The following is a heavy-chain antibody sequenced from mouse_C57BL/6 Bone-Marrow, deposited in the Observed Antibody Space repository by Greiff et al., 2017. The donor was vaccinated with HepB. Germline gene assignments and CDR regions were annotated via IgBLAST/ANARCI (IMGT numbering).Heavy chain of an antibody. V-gene: IGHV1-64*01. J-gene: IGHJ4*01. CDR3: ARPNYYGSYAMDY. D-gene: IGHD1-1*01. CDR2: IHPNSGST. CDR1: GYTFTSYW. Sequence: QVQLQQPGAELVKPGASVKLSCKASGYTFTSYWMHWVKQRPGQGLEWIGMIHPNSGSTNYNEKFKSKATLTVDKSSSTAYMQLSSLTSEDSAVYYCARPNYYGSYAMDYWGQGTAVTVSS.